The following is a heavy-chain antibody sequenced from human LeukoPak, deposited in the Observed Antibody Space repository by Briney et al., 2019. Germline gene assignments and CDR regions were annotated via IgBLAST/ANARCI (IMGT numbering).Heavy chain of an antibody. CDR1: GGSFSGYY. CDR2: INHSGST. Sequence: PSETLSLTCAVYGGSFSGYYWSWIRQPPGKGLEWIGEINHSGSTNYNPSLKSRVTISVDTSKNQFSLKLSSVTAADTAVYYCAGGGLRLGELSFGPLDYWGQGTLVTVSS. CDR3: AGGGLRLGELSFGPLDY. V-gene: IGHV4-34*01. D-gene: IGHD3-16*02. J-gene: IGHJ4*02.